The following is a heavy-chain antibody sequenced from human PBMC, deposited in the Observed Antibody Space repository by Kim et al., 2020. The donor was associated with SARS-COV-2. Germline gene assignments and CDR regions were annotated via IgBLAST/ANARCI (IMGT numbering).Heavy chain of an antibody. CDR3: AASAGIAAHGAPAYYYYYMDV. CDR1: GFTFDDYA. CDR2: ISGDGGST. D-gene: IGHD6-6*01. V-gene: IGHV3-43*02. Sequence: GGSLRLSCAASGFTFDDYAMHWVRQAPGKGLEWVSLISGDGGSTYYADSVKGRFTISRDNSKNSLYLQMNSLRTEDTALYYCAASAGIAAHGAPAYYYYYMDVWGKGTTVTVSS. J-gene: IGHJ6*03.